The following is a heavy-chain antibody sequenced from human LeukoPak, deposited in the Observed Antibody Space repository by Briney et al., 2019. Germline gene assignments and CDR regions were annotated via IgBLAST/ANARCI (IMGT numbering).Heavy chain of an antibody. CDR1: GGSFSGYY. CDR3: ARGLYCSSTSCYGYYYYMDV. CDR2: IYHSGST. Sequence: SETLSLTCAVYGGSFSGYYWSWIRQPPGKGLEWIGEIYHSGSTNYNPSLKSRVTISVDTSKNQFSLKLSSVTAADTAVYYCARGLYCSSTSCYGYYYYMDVWGKGTTVTVSS. D-gene: IGHD2-2*01. J-gene: IGHJ6*03. V-gene: IGHV4-34*01.